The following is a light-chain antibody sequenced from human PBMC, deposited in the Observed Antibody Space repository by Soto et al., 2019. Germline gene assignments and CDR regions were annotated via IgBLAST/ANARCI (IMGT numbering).Light chain of an antibody. CDR1: SSNTASFE. CDR3: QSYDNSLTDYYV. CDR2: DTS. Sequence: QSVLTPPPSVSGAPGEGVTISCPWSSSNTASFEVHWYQQLPGTAPKLLIYDTSNRPSGVPDRFSGSKSGTSASLAITGLQAEDEADYYCQSYDNSLTDYYVFGTGTKVTVL. J-gene: IGLJ1*01. V-gene: IGLV1-40*01.